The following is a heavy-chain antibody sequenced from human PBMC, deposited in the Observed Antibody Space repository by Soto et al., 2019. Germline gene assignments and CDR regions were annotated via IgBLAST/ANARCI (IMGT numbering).Heavy chain of an antibody. CDR2: IYWDDDK. D-gene: IGHD3-10*02. V-gene: IGHV2-5*02. CDR3: AHRDSHNYYVFDY. J-gene: IGHJ4*02. CDR1: GFSISTSGEG. Sequence: GSGPTLVNPTQTLTLTCSLSGFSISTSGEGVGWIRQPPGKALEWLGVIYWDDDKRYSPSLQNRLTIAKDTSKNQVVLTLTNVDPVDTATYYCAHRDSHNYYVFDYWGQGTLVTVSS.